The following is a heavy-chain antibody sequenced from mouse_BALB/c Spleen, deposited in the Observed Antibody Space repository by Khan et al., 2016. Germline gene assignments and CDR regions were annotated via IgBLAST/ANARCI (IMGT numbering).Heavy chain of an antibody. V-gene: IGHV5-4*02. J-gene: IGHJ1*01. D-gene: IGHD1-1*01. Sequence: EVELVESGGGLVKPGGSLKLSCAASGFTFSDHYMYWVRQTPEKRLEWVATISDGGAYTYYPDSMKGRFTISRDNAKNNLYLQMSSLRSEDTAMYYCARSPYYYGSGYGYFDVWGAGTTVTVSS. CDR3: ARSPYYYGSGYGYFDV. CDR1: GFTFSDHY. CDR2: ISDGGAYT.